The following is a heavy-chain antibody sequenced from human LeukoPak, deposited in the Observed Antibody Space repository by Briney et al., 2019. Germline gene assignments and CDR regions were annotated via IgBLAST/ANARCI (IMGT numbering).Heavy chain of an antibody. J-gene: IGHJ6*03. CDR2: ISGSGGST. V-gene: IGHV3-23*01. D-gene: IGHD3-3*01. CDR1: GFTFSSYA. CDR3: AKQYDFWSGYYTSTNYYYMDV. Sequence: GGSLRLSCAASGFTFSSYAMSWVRQAPGKGLEWVSAISGSGGSTYYADSVKGRFTISRDNSKNTLYLQMNSLRAEDTAVYYCAKQYDFWSGYYTSTNYYYMDVWGKGTTVTVSS.